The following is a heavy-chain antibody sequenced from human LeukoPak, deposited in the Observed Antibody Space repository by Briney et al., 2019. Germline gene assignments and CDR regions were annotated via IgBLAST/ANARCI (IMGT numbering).Heavy chain of an antibody. CDR1: GYTFTGYY. V-gene: IGHV1-2*06. CDR2: INPNSGGT. CDR3: ARGGLANNDY. Sequence: ASVKVSCKASGYTFTGYYTHWVRQAAGQGLEWMGRINPNSGGTNYAQKFQGRVTLTRDTSISTAYMELRRLRSDDTAVYYCARGGLANNDYWGQGTQVTVSS. J-gene: IGHJ4*02. D-gene: IGHD6-19*01.